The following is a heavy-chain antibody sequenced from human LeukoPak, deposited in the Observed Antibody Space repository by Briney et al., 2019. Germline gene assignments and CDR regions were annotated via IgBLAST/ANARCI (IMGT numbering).Heavy chain of an antibody. Sequence: GGYLRLSCAASGFTFSSNAMSWVRQAPGKGLEWVSAISGDGDSTFYADSVKGRFTISRDNSRNTLYLQMNSLRAEDTAVYSCAKDRARGGATDFDYWGQGTLVTVSS. J-gene: IGHJ4*02. CDR3: AKDRARGGATDFDY. V-gene: IGHV3-23*01. CDR1: GFTFSSNA. D-gene: IGHD1-26*01. CDR2: ISGDGDST.